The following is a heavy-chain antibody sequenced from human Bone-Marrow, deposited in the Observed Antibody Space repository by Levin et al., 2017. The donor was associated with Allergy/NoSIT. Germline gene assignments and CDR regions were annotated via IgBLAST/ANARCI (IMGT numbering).Heavy chain of an antibody. V-gene: IGHV4-34*01. Sequence: PSETLSLTCAVYGGSFSGYYWSWIRQPPGKGLEWIGEINHSGSTNYNPSLKSRVTISVDTSKNQFSLKLSSVTAADTAVYYCARGSYYYGSGSYRGYNWFDPWGQGTLVTVSS. J-gene: IGHJ5*02. CDR2: INHSGST. D-gene: IGHD3-10*01. CDR3: ARGSYYYGSGSYRGYNWFDP. CDR1: GGSFSGYY.